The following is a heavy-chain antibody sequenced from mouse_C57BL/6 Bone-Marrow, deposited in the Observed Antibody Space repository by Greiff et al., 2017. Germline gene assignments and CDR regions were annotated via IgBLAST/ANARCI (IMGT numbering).Heavy chain of an antibody. CDR1: GYTFTSYW. CDR2: IYPGSGST. J-gene: IGHJ4*01. CDR3: AREGDYDGSTYYAMDY. D-gene: IGHD1-1*01. Sequence: QVQLQQSGAELVKPGASVKMSCKASGYTFTSYWITWVKQRPGQGLEWIGDIYPGSGSTNYNEKFKSKATLAVDTASSTAYMQLSSLTSEDSAVYYCAREGDYDGSTYYAMDYWGQGTSVTVSS. V-gene: IGHV1-55*01.